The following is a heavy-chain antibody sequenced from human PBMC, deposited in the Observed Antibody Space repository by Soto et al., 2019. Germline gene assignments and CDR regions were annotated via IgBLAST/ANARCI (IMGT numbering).Heavy chain of an antibody. Sequence: SETLSLTCAVYGGSFSGYYWSWIRQPPGKGLEWIGEINHSGSTNYNPSLKSRVTISVDTSKNQFSLKLSSVTAADTAVYYCARPRLNFFFDSWGQGTLVTVS. D-gene: IGHD2-21*02. CDR3: ARPRLNFFFDS. CDR1: GGSFSGYY. J-gene: IGHJ4*02. CDR2: INHSGST. V-gene: IGHV4-34*01.